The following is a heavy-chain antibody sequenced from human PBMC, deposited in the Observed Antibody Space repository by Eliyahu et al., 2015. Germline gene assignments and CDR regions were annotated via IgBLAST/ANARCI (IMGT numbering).Heavy chain of an antibody. CDR3: ARALISGGHSGLDNWLDP. Sequence: TFSSYGMHWVRQAPGKGLEWVAMILYDGSNEYYGDSVKGRFTVSRDNSKNTLYLQMNGLRAEDTAVYYCARALISGGHSGLDNWLDPWGQGTLVTVSS. D-gene: IGHD4-23*01. V-gene: IGHV3-33*01. CDR1: TFSSYG. CDR2: ILYDGSNE. J-gene: IGHJ5*02.